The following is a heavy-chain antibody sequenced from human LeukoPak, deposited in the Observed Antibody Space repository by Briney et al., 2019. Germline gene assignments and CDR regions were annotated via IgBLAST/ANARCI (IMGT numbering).Heavy chain of an antibody. Sequence: ASVTVSFTASGYTSTSYAMHWVRQAPGQRLEWMGWINAGNGNTKYSQKFQGRVTITRDTSASTAYMELSSLRSEDTAVYYCARDPAYYYDSSGYYPENYFDYWGQGTLVTVSS. D-gene: IGHD3-22*01. J-gene: IGHJ4*02. CDR1: GYTSTSYA. CDR3: ARDPAYYYDSSGYYPENYFDY. V-gene: IGHV1-3*01. CDR2: INAGNGNT.